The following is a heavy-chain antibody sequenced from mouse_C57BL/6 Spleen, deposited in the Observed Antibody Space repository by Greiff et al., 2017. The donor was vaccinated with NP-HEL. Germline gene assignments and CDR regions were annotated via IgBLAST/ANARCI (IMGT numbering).Heavy chain of an antibody. J-gene: IGHJ3*01. D-gene: IGHD2-5*01. V-gene: IGHV3-6*01. Sequence: EVKLQESGPGLVKPSQSLSLTCSVTGYSITSGYYWNWIRQFPGNKLEWMGYISYDGSNNYNPSLKNRTTITRDTSKNQFFLKLNSVTTEDTATYYCARAYYSNAAWFAYWGQGTLVTVSA. CDR1: GYSITSGYY. CDR2: ISYDGSN. CDR3: ARAYYSNAAWFAY.